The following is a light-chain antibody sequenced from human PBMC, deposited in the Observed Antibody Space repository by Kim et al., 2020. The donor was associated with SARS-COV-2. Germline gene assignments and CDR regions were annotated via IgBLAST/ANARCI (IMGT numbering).Light chain of an antibody. J-gene: IGLJ1*01. CDR1: SLRSYY. CDR2: GRN. CDR3: NSWDSSGNLYV. Sequence: SSELTQDPAVSVALGQTVRITCQGDSLRSYYASWYQQKPGQAPVLVIYGRNNRPSGIPDRFSGSSSGNTASLTISASQAEDEAGYYRNSWDSSGNLYVFG. V-gene: IGLV3-19*01.